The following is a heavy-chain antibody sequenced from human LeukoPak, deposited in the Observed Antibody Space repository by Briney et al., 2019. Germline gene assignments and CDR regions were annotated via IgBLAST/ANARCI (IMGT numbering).Heavy chain of an antibody. Sequence: GGPLRLSCAASGFTFNDYGMSWVRQVPGRGLEWVSGINWKGDSASYADSVKGRFTLSRDNAKNSLSLQMNSLRAEDTALYYCARVGPSGGPFDYWGQGTLVTVSS. CDR3: ARVGPSGGPFDY. D-gene: IGHD2-8*02. J-gene: IGHJ4*02. V-gene: IGHV3-20*04. CDR2: INWKGDSA. CDR1: GFTFNDYG.